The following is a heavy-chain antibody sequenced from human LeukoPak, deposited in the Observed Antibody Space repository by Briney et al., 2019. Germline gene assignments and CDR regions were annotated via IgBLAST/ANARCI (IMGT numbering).Heavy chain of an antibody. CDR1: GFTFTSSA. Sequence: TSVKVSCKASGFTFTSSAMQWGRQARGQRVEGIGWIVVGSGNTNYAQKFQERVTIPRDMSTSTAYMELSSLRSEDTAVYYCAARYCTNGVCYNGFDPWGQGTLVTVSS. J-gene: IGHJ5*02. CDR3: AARYCTNGVCYNGFDP. V-gene: IGHV1-58*02. CDR2: IVVGSGNT. D-gene: IGHD2-8*01.